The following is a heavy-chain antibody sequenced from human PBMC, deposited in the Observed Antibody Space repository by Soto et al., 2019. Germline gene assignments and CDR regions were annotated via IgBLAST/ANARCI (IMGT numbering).Heavy chain of an antibody. D-gene: IGHD2-15*01. V-gene: IGHV1-18*01. Sequence: ASVKVSCKASGYTFTSYGISWVRQAPGQGLEWMGWISAYNGNTNYAQKLQGRVTMTTDTSTSTAHMELSSLICDDSSVYYGARSGGFNDYYFDSWGQGTLVTVSS. CDR2: ISAYNGNT. J-gene: IGHJ4*02. CDR3: ARSGGFNDYYFDS. CDR1: GYTFTSYG.